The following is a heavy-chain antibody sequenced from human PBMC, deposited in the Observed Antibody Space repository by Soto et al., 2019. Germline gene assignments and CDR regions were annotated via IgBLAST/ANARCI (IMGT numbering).Heavy chain of an antibody. D-gene: IGHD1-26*01. Sequence: QITLKESGPTLVKPTQTLTLTCTVSGFSLMTDGVGVGWFRQPPGKALEWLALIYRHDDKRYSPSLNSRVTVTRDNSKNQVVLTMTSMDPVDTATYYCAHTVARGAYWETFNYWGQGTLVTVSS. CDR2: IYRHDDK. CDR3: AHTVARGAYWETFNY. CDR1: GFSLMTDGVG. J-gene: IGHJ4*02. V-gene: IGHV2-5*01.